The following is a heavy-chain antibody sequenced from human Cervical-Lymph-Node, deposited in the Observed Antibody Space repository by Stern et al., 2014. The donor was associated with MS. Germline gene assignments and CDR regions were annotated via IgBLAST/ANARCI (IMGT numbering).Heavy chain of an antibody. CDR1: GGSISSFF. CDR2: IYSSGST. CDR3: ARESRDSRGVFDY. J-gene: IGHJ4*02. D-gene: IGHD2-15*01. Sequence: QVQLVESGPGLVKPSETLSVTCTVSGGSISSFFWSWIRQPAGKGLEYIGRIYSSGSTDYNPSLKRRVTMSVDTSTNQFSLIMSPETAADTAVYYCARESRDSRGVFDYWGQGTLVTVSS. V-gene: IGHV4-4*07.